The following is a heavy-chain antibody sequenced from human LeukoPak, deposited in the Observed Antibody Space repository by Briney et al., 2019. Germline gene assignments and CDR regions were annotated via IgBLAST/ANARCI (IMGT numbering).Heavy chain of an antibody. CDR2: IYHSGST. J-gene: IGHJ1*01. CDR3: ARAGYGDYYGEYFQH. Sequence: SGTLSLTCAVSGGSISSSNWWSWVRQPPGKGLEWIGEIYHSGSTNYNPSLKSRVTISVDKSKNQFSLKLSSVTAADTAVYYCARAGYGDYYGEYFQHWGQRTVVTVSS. D-gene: IGHD4-17*01. CDR1: GGSISSSNW. V-gene: IGHV4-4*02.